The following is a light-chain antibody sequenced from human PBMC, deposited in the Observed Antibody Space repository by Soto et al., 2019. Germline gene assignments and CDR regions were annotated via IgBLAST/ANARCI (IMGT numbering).Light chain of an antibody. CDR1: QSISSY. CDR3: LQHNLFPRT. Sequence: IQLTQSPSSLSASGGESGKITWRASQSISSYLNWYQQKQGKAPKXLIYAASSLQSGVPSRFSGSGYGTDFNLTISSLQTEDFGTYYCLQHNLFPRTFGQGTKVDIK. CDR2: AAS. J-gene: IGKJ1*01. V-gene: IGKV1-39*01.